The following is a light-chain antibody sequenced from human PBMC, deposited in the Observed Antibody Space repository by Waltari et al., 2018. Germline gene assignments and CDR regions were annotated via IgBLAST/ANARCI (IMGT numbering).Light chain of an antibody. V-gene: IGKV3-15*01. CDR2: GPS. CDR3: QTYNAWPRT. CDR1: QSVRIN. Sequence: EIVMTQSPATLSVSPGERATLSCRASQSVRINLAWYQQKPGQAPRLLIYGPSTRASGMPARCIGSVSWTEVTLTISSLQSEDFSVYYCQTYNAWPRTFGQGTKVEIK. J-gene: IGKJ1*01.